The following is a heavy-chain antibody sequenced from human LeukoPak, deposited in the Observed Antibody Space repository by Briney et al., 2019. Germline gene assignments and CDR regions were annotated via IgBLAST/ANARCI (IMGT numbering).Heavy chain of an antibody. J-gene: IGHJ4*02. V-gene: IGHV3-21*01. Sequence: KAGGSLRLSCAASGFTFSSYSMNWVRQAPGKGLEWVSSISSSSSYIYYADSVKGRFTISRDNAKNSLYLQMNSLRAEDTAVYYCARSRPLYDSSGYFTYYFDYWGQGTLVTVSS. CDR2: ISSSSSYI. D-gene: IGHD3-22*01. CDR1: GFTFSSYS. CDR3: ARSRPLYDSSGYFTYYFDY.